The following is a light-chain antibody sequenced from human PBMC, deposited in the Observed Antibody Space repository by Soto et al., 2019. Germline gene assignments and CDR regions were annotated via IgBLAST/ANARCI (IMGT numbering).Light chain of an antibody. V-gene: IGKV1-5*01. CDR3: QQYYTYWHM. J-gene: IGKJ1*01. CDR1: QTISSW. CDR2: DAS. Sequence: DIQMTQSPSTLSGSVGDRVTITCRASQTISSWLAWYQQKPGKAPKLLIYDASNLESGVLSTFSGSGSGTEFTLTISSLQPDDFATYYCQQYYTYWHMFGQGTKVDIK.